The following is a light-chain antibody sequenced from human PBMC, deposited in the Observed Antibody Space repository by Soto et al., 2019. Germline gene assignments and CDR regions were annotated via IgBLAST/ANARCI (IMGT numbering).Light chain of an antibody. V-gene: IGLV1-51*01. Sequence: QSALTQPPSVSAAPGQKVTISCSGSKSNIGSNYVSWYQQLPGTGPKLVIYDNIYRPSGIPDRFSGSKSGTSATLGITGLQNGDDADYYCGTWDSSLSVVVFGTGTKV. CDR2: DNI. CDR3: GTWDSSLSVVV. J-gene: IGLJ1*01. CDR1: KSNIGSNY.